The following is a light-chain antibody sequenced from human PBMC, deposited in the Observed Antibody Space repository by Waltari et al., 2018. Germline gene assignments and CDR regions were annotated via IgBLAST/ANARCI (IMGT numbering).Light chain of an antibody. J-gene: IGKJ3*01. CDR3: QQYSNLPFT. CDR2: DAS. Sequence: DIQMTQSPSSLSASVGDRVTITCQASQDISNYLNWYQQKPGKAPKLLIYDASNLETGVPSRFSGSGAGTDFAFTISNLQPEDFSTYCCQQYSNLPFTFGPGTKVDIK. V-gene: IGKV1-33*01. CDR1: QDISNY.